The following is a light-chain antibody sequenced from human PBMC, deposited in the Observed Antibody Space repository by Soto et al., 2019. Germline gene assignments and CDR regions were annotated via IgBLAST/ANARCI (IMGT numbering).Light chain of an antibody. V-gene: IGKV1-27*01. CDR3: QKYNSAPRT. Sequence: DIQMTQSPSSLSASVGDRVTITCRASQGIXXXLARYQQKPGKVPKLLIYAASTLQSGVPSRFSGSGSGTDFTLTISSLQPEDVATYYCQKYNSAPRTFGQGTKVEIK. CDR1: QGIXXX. CDR2: AAS. J-gene: IGKJ1*01.